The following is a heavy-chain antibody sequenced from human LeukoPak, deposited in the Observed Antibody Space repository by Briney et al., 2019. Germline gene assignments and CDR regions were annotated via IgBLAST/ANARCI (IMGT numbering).Heavy chain of an antibody. D-gene: IGHD2-2*02. V-gene: IGHV1-8*01. J-gene: IGHJ5*02. Sequence: ASVKVSCKASGYTFTSYDINWVRQATGQGLEWMGWMNPNSGNTGYAQKFQGRVTMTRNTSISTAYMELSSLRSEDTAVYYCARYCSSTSCYNEAVWFDPWGQGTLVTVSS. CDR1: GYTFTSYD. CDR2: MNPNSGNT. CDR3: ARYCSSTSCYNEAVWFDP.